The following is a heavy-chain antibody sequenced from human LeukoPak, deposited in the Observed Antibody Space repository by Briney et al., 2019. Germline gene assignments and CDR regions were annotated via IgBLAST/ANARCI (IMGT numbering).Heavy chain of an antibody. V-gene: IGHV3-23*01. CDR2: ISASGAMT. J-gene: IGHJ4*02. Sequence: GGSVRLSCAASGFTVRDYVMTWVRQAPGKGLEWVSSISASGAMTYYADSVKGRFTVSRDNSKNSLYLQMNSLTAADTAVYYCAKDRSIGTYYTFDHWGQGTLVTVSS. D-gene: IGHD1-26*01. CDR3: AKDRSIGTYYTFDH. CDR1: GFTVRDYV.